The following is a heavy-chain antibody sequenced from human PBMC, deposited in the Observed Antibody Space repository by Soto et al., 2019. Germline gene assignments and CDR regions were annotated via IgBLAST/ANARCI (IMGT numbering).Heavy chain of an antibody. D-gene: IGHD3-3*01. CDR3: ARGSITIFGVVKEFAP. CDR2: IYYSGST. V-gene: IGHV4-30-4*01. J-gene: IGHJ5*02. Sequence: SETLSLTCTVSGGSISSGDYYWSWIRQPPGKGLEWIGYIYYSGSTYYNPSLKSRVTISVDTSKNQFSLKLSSVTAADTAVYYCARGSITIFGVVKEFAPGGQETLVTVSS. CDR1: GGSISSGDYY.